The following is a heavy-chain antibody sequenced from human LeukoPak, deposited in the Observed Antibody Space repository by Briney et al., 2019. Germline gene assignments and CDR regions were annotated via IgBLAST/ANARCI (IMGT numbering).Heavy chain of an antibody. D-gene: IGHD4-17*01. CDR2: ITFSSSII. CDR3: ARDRLHYGEYEKTFDY. Sequence: GGSLRLSCAASEFTFSSYSMNWVRQAPGKGLEWVSYITFSSSIIYYADSVKGRFTISRDNAKNSLYLQMNSLRAEDTAVYYCARDRLHYGEYEKTFDYWGQGTLVSVSS. V-gene: IGHV3-48*01. J-gene: IGHJ4*02. CDR1: EFTFSSYS.